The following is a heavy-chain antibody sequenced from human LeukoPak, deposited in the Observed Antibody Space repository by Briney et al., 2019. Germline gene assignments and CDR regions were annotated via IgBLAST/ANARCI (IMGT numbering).Heavy chain of an antibody. CDR2: IYYSGST. CDR3: ARDIKAYYYYYMDV. Sequence: SGTLSLTCAVSGGSISSYYWSWIRQPPGKGLEWIGYIYYSGSTNYNPSLKSRVTISVDTSKNQFSLKLSSVTAADTAVYYCARDIKAYYYYYMDVWGKGTTVTVSS. J-gene: IGHJ6*03. CDR1: GGSISSYY. V-gene: IGHV4-59*01.